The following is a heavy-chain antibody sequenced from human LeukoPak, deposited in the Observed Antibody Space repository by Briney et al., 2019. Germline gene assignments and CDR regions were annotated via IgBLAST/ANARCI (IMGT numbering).Heavy chain of an antibody. CDR3: ARGPPDSQWLVWYYFDY. CDR1: GGSISNYY. Sequence: PSETLSLTCAVSGGSISNYYWSWIRQPPGKGLEWIGYIYYSGSTKYNSALKGRVTISVDTSKNQFSLFLSYVTAADPAVYYCARGPPDSQWLVWYYFDYWGQGTLVTVSS. D-gene: IGHD6-19*01. CDR2: IYYSGST. J-gene: IGHJ4*02. V-gene: IGHV4-59*01.